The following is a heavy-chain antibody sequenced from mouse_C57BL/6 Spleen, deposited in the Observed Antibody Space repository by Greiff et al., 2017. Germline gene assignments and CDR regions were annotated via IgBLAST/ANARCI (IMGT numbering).Heavy chain of an antibody. CDR3: AREQGGAMDY. CDR1: GYTFTSYT. Sequence: VQLQQSGAELARPGASVKMSCKASGYTFTSYTMHWVKQRPGQGLEWIGYINPSSGYTKYNQKFKDKATLTADKSSSTAYMQRSSLTSEDSAVYYCAREQGGAMDYWGQGTSVTVSS. CDR2: INPSSGYT. V-gene: IGHV1-4*01. J-gene: IGHJ4*01.